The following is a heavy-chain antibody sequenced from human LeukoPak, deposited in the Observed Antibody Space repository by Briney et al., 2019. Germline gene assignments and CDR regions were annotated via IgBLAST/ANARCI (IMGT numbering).Heavy chain of an antibody. V-gene: IGHV3-48*01. CDR2: ISSSGNTI. CDR3: ARDLSWEPD. CDR1: GCTFSSYN. Sequence: AGSLSLSCAASGCTFSSYNMNWIRQAPGKGLEWVSYISSSGNTIYYADSVKGRFTISRDNAKSSLYLQMNSLRAEDTAVYYCARDLSWEPDWGQGTLVTVSS. D-gene: IGHD1-26*01. J-gene: IGHJ4*02.